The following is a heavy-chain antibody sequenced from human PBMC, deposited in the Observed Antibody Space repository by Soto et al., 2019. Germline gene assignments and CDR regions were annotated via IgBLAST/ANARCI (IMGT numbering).Heavy chain of an antibody. CDR1: GFTFSNAG. D-gene: IGHD5-12*01. CDR2: IKSKTDGGTP. CDR3: STGLRDGYYAFDI. V-gene: IGHV3-15*01. Sequence: GGSLRLSCAASGFTFSNAGMRWVRQAPGKGLEWVGRIKSKTDGGTPDYAAPVKGRFTISRDDSKITLYLQMNSLKAEDTAVYYCSTGLRDGYYAFDIWGQGTMVTVSS. J-gene: IGHJ3*02.